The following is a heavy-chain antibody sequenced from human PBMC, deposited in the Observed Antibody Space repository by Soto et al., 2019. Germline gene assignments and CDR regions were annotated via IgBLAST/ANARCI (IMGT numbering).Heavy chain of an antibody. CDR1: GGSISSSSYY. V-gene: IGHV4-39*01. J-gene: IGHJ3*02. Sequence: SETLSLTCTVSGGSISSSSYYWGWIRQPPGKGLEWIGSIYYSGSTYYNPSLKSRVTVSVDTSKNQFSLKLSSVTAADTAVYYCARSVLNYYDSSGYYYVWNAFDIWGRGTMVTVSS. CDR3: ARSVLNYYDSSGYYYVWNAFDI. D-gene: IGHD3-22*01. CDR2: IYYSGST.